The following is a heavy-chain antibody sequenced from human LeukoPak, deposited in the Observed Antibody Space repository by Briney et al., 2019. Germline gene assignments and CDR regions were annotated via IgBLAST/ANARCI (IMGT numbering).Heavy chain of an antibody. V-gene: IGHV3-7*03. CDR1: GFTFSSYW. CDR2: IKQDGSEK. D-gene: IGHD7-27*01. CDR3: AKGVFELGTGGYFDY. Sequence: PGGSLRLSCAASGFTFSSYWMSWVRQAPGKGLEWVANIKQDGSEKYYVDSVKGRFTISRDNSKNSLYLQMNSLRTEDTALYYCAKGVFELGTGGYFDYWGQGTLVTVSS. J-gene: IGHJ4*02.